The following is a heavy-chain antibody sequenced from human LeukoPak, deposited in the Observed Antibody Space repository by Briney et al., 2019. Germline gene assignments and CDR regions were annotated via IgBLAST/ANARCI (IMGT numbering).Heavy chain of an antibody. J-gene: IGHJ4*02. Sequence: GGSLRLPCAASGFTFSDYYMTWIRQAPGKGLEWISYISKDSNIIHYADSVKGRFTISRDNAKNSLFLQMNSLRVDDTAIYYCVRETRWYFDYWGQGILVTVSS. CDR3: VRETRWYFDY. CDR2: ISKDSNII. CDR1: GFTFSDYY. V-gene: IGHV3-11*01.